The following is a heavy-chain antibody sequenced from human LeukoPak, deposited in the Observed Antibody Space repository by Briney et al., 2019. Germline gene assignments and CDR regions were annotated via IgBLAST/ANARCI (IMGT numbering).Heavy chain of an antibody. J-gene: IGHJ4*02. CDR1: GFTFSNSW. CDR3: ATNRICLDY. V-gene: IGHV3-7*01. CDR2: IKEDGSEK. Sequence: PGGSLRLSCAASGFTFSNSWMTWVRQAPGRGLEWVANIKEDGSEKYYVDSVKGRFTISRDNAKNSLYLQMNSLRAEDTAVYYSATNRICLDYMGQGTLVTVSS. D-gene: IGHD2/OR15-2a*01.